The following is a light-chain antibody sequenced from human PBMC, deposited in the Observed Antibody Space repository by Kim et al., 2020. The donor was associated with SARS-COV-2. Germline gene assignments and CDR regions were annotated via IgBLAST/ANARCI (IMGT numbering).Light chain of an antibody. V-gene: IGLV3-19*01. J-gene: IGLJ2*01. Sequence: WYKQNPGQAPVLVIYGKNNRPSGLPDRFSGSSSGNTASLTITGPQAEEEAVYYCMYLDCSGTVVFGG. CDR3: MYLDCSGTVV. CDR2: GKN.